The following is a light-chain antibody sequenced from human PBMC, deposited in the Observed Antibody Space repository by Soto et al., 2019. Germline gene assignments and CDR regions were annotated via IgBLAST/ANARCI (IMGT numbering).Light chain of an antibody. J-gene: IGKJ1*01. CDR2: GAS. Sequence: EIVLTQSPGTLSLSPGERATLSCRASQSISSSYLAWYQQKPGQAPRLLIYGASKRATGIPDRFSGSGSGTDFTLTISRLESEDLAVNYCQQYGSAPAWTFGQGTKVEIK. CDR1: QSISSSY. V-gene: IGKV3-20*01. CDR3: QQYGSAPAWT.